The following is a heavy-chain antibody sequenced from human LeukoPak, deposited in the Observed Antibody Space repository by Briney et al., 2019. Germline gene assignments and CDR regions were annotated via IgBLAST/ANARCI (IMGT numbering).Heavy chain of an antibody. J-gene: IGHJ4*02. V-gene: IGHV1-18*01. CDR2: ISAYNGNT. D-gene: IGHD3-10*01. Sequence: ASVKVSCKASGYTFTSYGISWVRQAPGQGLEWMGWISAYNGNTNYAQKLQGRVTMTTDTSTSTAYMELRSLRSDDPAVYYCARGRYYYGSGSYYLFDYWGQGTLVTVSS. CDR1: GYTFTSYG. CDR3: ARGRYYYGSGSYYLFDY.